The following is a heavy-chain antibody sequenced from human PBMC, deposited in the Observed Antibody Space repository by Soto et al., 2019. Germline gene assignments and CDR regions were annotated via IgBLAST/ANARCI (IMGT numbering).Heavy chain of an antibody. CDR1: GFTFSSYG. Sequence: GGSLRLSCAASGFTFSSYGMHWVRQAPGKGLEWVAVISYDGSNKYYADSVKGRFTISRDNSKNTLYLQMNSLRAGDTAVYYCAKDLMSAFDIWGQGTMVTVSS. CDR2: ISYDGSNK. CDR3: AKDLMSAFDI. V-gene: IGHV3-30*18. J-gene: IGHJ3*02.